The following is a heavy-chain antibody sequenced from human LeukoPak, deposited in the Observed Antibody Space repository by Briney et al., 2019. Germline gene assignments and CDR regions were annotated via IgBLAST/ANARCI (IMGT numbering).Heavy chain of an antibody. CDR3: AKGNCGGDCYPGRADY. CDR2: ISSSSSYI. V-gene: IGHV3-21*04. CDR1: GFTFSSYS. Sequence: GGSLRLSCAASGFTFSSYSMNWVRQAPGKGLEWVSSISSSSSYIYYADSVKGRFTISRDNAKNSLYLQMNSLRAEDTAVYYCAKGNCGGDCYPGRADYWGQGTLVTVSS. J-gene: IGHJ4*02. D-gene: IGHD2-21*02.